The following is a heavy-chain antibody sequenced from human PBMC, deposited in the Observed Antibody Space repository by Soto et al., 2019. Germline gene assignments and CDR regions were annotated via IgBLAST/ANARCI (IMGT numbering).Heavy chain of an antibody. CDR3: ARAFVVVPAARRYYGMDV. CDR1: GFTFSSYG. J-gene: IGHJ6*02. CDR2: IWYDGSNK. V-gene: IGHV3-33*01. D-gene: IGHD2-2*01. Sequence: PGGSLRLSCAASGFTFSSYGMHWVRQAPGKGLEWVAVIWYDGSNKYYADSVKGRFTISRDNSKNTLYLQMNSLRAEDTAVYYCARAFVVVPAARRYYGMDVWGQGATVTVSS.